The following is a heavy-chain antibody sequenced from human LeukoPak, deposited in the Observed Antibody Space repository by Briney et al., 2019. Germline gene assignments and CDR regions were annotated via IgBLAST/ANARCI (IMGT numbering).Heavy chain of an antibody. CDR3: ATVTNYYYGSGGTNP. CDR2: ISYDGSNK. CDR1: GFTFSSYA. V-gene: IGHV3-30-3*01. D-gene: IGHD3-10*01. Sequence: GGSLRLSCAASGFTFSSYAMHWVRQAPGKGLEWVAVISYDGSNKYYADSVKGRFTISRDNSKNTLYLQMNSLRAEDTAVYYCATVTNYYYGSGGTNPWGQGTLVTVSS. J-gene: IGHJ5*02.